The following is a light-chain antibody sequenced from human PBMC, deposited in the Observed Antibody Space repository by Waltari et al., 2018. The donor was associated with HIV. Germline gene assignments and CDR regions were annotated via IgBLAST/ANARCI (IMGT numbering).Light chain of an antibody. V-gene: IGLV1-44*01. CDR1: SPNIGSNT. CDR3: AAWDDSLNGWV. J-gene: IGLJ3*02. Sequence: QSVLTQPPSASGPPGQRVTIPCSGSSPNIGSNTVNWYQQPPETAPKLLIYSNNQRPSGVPDRFSVSKAGTSASLAISGLQSEDEADYYCAAWDDSLNGWVFGGGTKLTVL. CDR2: SNN.